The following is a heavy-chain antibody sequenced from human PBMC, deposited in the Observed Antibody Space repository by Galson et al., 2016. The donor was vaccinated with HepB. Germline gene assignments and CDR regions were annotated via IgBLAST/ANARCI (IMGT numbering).Heavy chain of an antibody. CDR1: GDSVSGNSVT. D-gene: IGHD2-2*02. Sequence: CAISGDSVSGNSVTWNWIRQSPSRGLEWLGRTYYRSKWYNDYAVSVKSRITINSDTSKNQSSLQLNSVTPEDTAVYYCGRQYRNACDIWGQGTMVTVSS. CDR2: TYYRSKWYN. J-gene: IGHJ3*02. V-gene: IGHV6-1*01. CDR3: GRQYRNACDI.